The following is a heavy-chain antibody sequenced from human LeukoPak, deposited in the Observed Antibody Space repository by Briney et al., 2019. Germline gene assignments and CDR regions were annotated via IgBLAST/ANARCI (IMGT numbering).Heavy chain of an antibody. CDR1: GFTFSTSW. V-gene: IGHV3-74*03. D-gene: IGHD7-27*01. Sequence: GGSLRLSCAASGFTFSTSWMHWVRQAPGKGLVWVARINSDGSTTTHADSVKGRFTISRDNAKNTLYLQMNSLRAEDTAVFYCGRDDWGSLNYWGQGTLVTVSS. CDR3: GRDDWGSLNY. J-gene: IGHJ4*02. CDR2: INSDGSTT.